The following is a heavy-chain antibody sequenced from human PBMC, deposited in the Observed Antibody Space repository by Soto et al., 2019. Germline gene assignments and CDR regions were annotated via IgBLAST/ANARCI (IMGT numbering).Heavy chain of an antibody. V-gene: IGHV1-58*02. J-gene: IGHJ6*02. CDR2: IVVASGRT. CDR3: SADHPHTAIGWPV. CDR1: GFDFGSFG. Sequence: SVKVSCKASGFDFGSFGIQFLRQTRGRGLEWIGWIVVASGRTDYARQFQGRVAFSRDMSSTTAYMDLYDLKSDDTAVYFCSADHPHTAIGWPVWGQGTTVTVSS.